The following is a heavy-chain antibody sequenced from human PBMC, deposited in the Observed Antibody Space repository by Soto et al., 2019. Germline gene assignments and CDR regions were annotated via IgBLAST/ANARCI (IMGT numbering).Heavy chain of an antibody. CDR3: VIVVRDSSGYYLDY. D-gene: IGHD3-22*01. Sequence: SETLSLTCAVSGGSISSGGYSWSWIRQPPGKGLEWIGYIYHSGSTYYNPSLKSRVTISVDRSKNQFSLKVSSVTAADTAVYYCVIVVRDSSGYYLDYWGQGTLVTVSS. CDR1: GGSISSGGYS. V-gene: IGHV4-30-2*01. CDR2: IYHSGST. J-gene: IGHJ4*02.